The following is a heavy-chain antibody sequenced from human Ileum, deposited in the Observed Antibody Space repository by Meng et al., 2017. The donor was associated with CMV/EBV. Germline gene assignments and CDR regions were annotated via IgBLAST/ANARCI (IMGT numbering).Heavy chain of an antibody. CDR2: IRYEGSKQ. D-gene: IGHD2-2*01. CDR3: AKAPTFGSSTRLDP. J-gene: IGHJ5*02. V-gene: IGHV3-30*02. CDR1: GFTFSSYG. Sequence: GESLKISCAASGFTFSSYGMHWARPAPGKGLQWVACIRYEGSKQYYADSVKVRFTISRDNSNNTLYLQMHSLTVEATAVDYCAKAPTFGSSTRLDPWGQGTLVTVSS.